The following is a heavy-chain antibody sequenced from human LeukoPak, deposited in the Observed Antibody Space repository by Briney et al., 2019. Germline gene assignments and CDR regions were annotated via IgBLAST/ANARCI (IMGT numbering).Heavy chain of an antibody. CDR1: GFSLSTSGVG. D-gene: IGHD3-16*02. J-gene: IGHJ4*02. CDR3: AHRRYDYVWGSYRPAPFDY. CDR2: IYWDDDK. V-gene: IGHV2-5*02. Sequence: SGPTLVNPTQTLTLTCTFSGFSLSTSGVGVGWIRQPPGKALEWLAVIYWDDDKRYSPSLKSRVTITKDNSKNQVVLTMTNMDPVDTATYYCAHRRYDYVWGSYRPAPFDYWGQGTLVTVSS.